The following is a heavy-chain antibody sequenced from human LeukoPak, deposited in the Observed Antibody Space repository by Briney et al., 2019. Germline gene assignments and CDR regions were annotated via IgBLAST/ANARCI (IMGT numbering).Heavy chain of an antibody. CDR1: GLTFRSYW. V-gene: IGHV3-7*01. D-gene: IGHD4-17*01. Sequence: RSGGSLRLSCVASGLTFRSYWMSWVRQAPGKGLEWVVNIKQDGSEIYFVDSVKGRFTISRDNAKNSLFLQMNSLRAEDTAVYYCAREGYGDYLDYWGQGTLVTVSS. J-gene: IGHJ4*02. CDR2: IKQDGSEI. CDR3: AREGYGDYLDY.